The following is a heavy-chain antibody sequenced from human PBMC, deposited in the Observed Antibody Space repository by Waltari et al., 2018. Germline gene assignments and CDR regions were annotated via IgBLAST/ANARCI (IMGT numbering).Heavy chain of an antibody. CDR1: GFPFSISK. J-gene: IGHJ4*02. Sequence: EIQLVESGGGLVKPGGSLRLSCAASGFPFSISKVSWVRQAPGKGLEWVSSIGSGTSYIYYADSVKGRFTISRDNAKNSLYLQMNSLKVEDTAVYYCARAWDDFDYWGQGALVTVSS. D-gene: IGHD1-26*01. CDR3: ARAWDDFDY. V-gene: IGHV3-21*02. CDR2: IGSGTSYI.